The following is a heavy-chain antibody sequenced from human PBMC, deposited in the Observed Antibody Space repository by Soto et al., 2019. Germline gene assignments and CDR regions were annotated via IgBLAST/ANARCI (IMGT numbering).Heavy chain of an antibody. CDR2: ISYDGSNK. V-gene: IGHV3-30*18. CDR3: AKDSGWYLVGGYYYGMDV. Sequence: PGGSLRLSCAASGFTFSSYGMHWVRQAPGKGLEWVAVISYDGSNKYYADSVKGRLTISRDNSKNTLYLQMNSLRAEDTAVYYCAKDSGWYLVGGYYYGMDVWGQGTTVTVSS. CDR1: GFTFSSYG. D-gene: IGHD6-19*01. J-gene: IGHJ6*02.